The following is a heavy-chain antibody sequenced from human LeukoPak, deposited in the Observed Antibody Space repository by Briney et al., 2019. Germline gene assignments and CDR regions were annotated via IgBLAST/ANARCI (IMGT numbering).Heavy chain of an antibody. V-gene: IGHV3-33*01. Sequence: GGPLRLSCAASGFSSSTYGMHWVRQAPGKGLEWVAVIWYDESNKYYADSVKGRFTISRDNSKNTLYLQMNSLRAEDTAVYYCARALLPYSSIYYSDYWGQGTLVTVSS. CDR2: IWYDESNK. D-gene: IGHD6-13*01. J-gene: IGHJ4*02. CDR1: GFSSSTYG. CDR3: ARALLPYSSIYYSDY.